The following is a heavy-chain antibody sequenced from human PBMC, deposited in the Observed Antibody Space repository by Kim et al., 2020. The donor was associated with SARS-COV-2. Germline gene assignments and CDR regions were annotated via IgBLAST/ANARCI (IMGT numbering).Heavy chain of an antibody. Sequence: SVKVSCKASGGTFSSYAISWVRQAPGQGLEWMGGIIPIFGTANYAQKFQGRVTITADESTSTAYMELSSLRSEDTAVYYCATPPGIAGFDAFDIWGQGTMVTVSS. CDR2: IIPIFGTA. CDR1: GGTFSSYA. J-gene: IGHJ3*02. D-gene: IGHD6-13*01. CDR3: ATPPGIAGFDAFDI. V-gene: IGHV1-69*13.